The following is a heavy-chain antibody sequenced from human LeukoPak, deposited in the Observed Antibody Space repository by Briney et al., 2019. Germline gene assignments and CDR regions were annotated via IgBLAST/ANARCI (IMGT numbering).Heavy chain of an antibody. CDR3: AKDGHVAAAAYYFDY. D-gene: IGHD6-13*01. CDR2: IWYDGSNK. CDR1: GFTFSNYV. Sequence: QPGGSLRLSCAASGFTFSNYVIHWVRQAPGKGLEWVAVIWYDGSNKNYVDSVKGRFTISRDNSKNALYLQMNSLRAEDTAVYYCAKDGHVAAAAYYFDYWGQGTLATVSS. V-gene: IGHV3-30*02. J-gene: IGHJ4*02.